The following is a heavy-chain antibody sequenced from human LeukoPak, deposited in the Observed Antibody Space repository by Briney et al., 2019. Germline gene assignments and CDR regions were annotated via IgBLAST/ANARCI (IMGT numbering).Heavy chain of an antibody. J-gene: IGHJ1*01. CDR3: AKSRGVTGTSDFQH. CDR2: ISSSSSTI. CDR1: GFTFSSYS. D-gene: IGHD1-14*01. V-gene: IGHV3-48*04. Sequence: GGSLRLSCAASGFTFSSYSMNWVRQAPGKGLEWVSYISSSSSTIYYADSVKGRFTISRDNAKNSLYLQMNSLRAEDTALYYCAKSRGVTGTSDFQHWGQGTLVTVSS.